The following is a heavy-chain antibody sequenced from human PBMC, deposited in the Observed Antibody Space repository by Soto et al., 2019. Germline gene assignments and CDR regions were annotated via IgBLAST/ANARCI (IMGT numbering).Heavy chain of an antibody. CDR3: ARLKLELPLSYYYYGMDV. CDR1: GYSFTSYW. CDR2: IYPGDSDT. Sequence: PGESLKISCKGSGYSFTSYWIGWVRQMPGKGLEWMGIIYPGDSDTRYSPSFQGQVTISADKSISTAYLQWSSLKASDTAMYYCARLKLELPLSYYYYGMDVWGQGTTVTVSS. J-gene: IGHJ6*02. V-gene: IGHV5-51*01. D-gene: IGHD1-7*01.